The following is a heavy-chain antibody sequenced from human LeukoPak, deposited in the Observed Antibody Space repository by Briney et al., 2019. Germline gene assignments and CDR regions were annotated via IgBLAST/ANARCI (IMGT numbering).Heavy chain of an antibody. D-gene: IGHD2-2*01. J-gene: IGHJ5*02. Sequence: PSQTLSLTCTVSGGSINSGGYYWTWIRQPPGEGLEWIAYFSHSGSTFYNPSLKSRVTISLDTSKNQFSLNLRSVTAADTAVYYCARRLRYCSSTSCYALDPWGQGTLVTVSS. CDR3: ARRLRYCSSTSCYALDP. V-gene: IGHV4-30-2*01. CDR1: GGSINSGGYY. CDR2: FSHSGST.